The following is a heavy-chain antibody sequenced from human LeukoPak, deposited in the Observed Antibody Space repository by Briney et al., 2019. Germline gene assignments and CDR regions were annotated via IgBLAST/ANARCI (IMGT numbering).Heavy chain of an antibody. Sequence: GGSLRLSCAASGFTFSSYSMNWVRQAPGKGLEWVSSISSSSSYIYYADSVKGQFTISRDNAKNSLYLQMNSLRAEDTAVYYCARDRVAAAGPPGYWGQGTLVTVSS. CDR2: ISSSSSYI. D-gene: IGHD6-13*01. V-gene: IGHV3-21*01. CDR3: ARDRVAAAGPPGY. J-gene: IGHJ4*02. CDR1: GFTFSSYS.